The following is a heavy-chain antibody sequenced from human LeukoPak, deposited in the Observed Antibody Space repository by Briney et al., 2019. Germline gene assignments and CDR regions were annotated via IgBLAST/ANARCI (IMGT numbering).Heavy chain of an antibody. Sequence: RGESLKISCKGSGYSFTNYWIGWVRQMPGKGLEWMGIIYPGDSDTRCSPSFQGQVTISADKSISTAYLQWSSLKASDTATYYCARGREGLGSGSSSRADAFDIWGQGTMVTVSS. D-gene: IGHD3-10*01. CDR1: GYSFTNYW. V-gene: IGHV5-51*01. J-gene: IGHJ3*02. CDR3: ARGREGLGSGSSSRADAFDI. CDR2: IYPGDSDT.